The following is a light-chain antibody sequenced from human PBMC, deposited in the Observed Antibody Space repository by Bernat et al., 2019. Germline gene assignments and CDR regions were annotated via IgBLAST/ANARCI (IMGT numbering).Light chain of an antibody. CDR1: NIRRTS. J-gene: IGLJ3*02. Sequence: SLVLAQPPSVSVAPGKTARITGDNIRRTSVHWYQQRPGQAPVLVVFDDRDRPSGVPDRFSGSSSENTAILTISRVEVGDEADYFCQVWDNTRDHPAVFGGGTKLTVL. V-gene: IGLV3-21*03. CDR3: QVWDNTRDHPAV. CDR2: DDR.